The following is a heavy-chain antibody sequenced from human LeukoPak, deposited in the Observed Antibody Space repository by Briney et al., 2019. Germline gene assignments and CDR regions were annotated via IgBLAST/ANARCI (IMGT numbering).Heavy chain of an antibody. D-gene: IGHD6-13*01. CDR3: ARVSLSSSWYEGWYFDY. CDR2: ISSSGSTI. V-gene: IGHV3-48*03. Sequence: GSLRLSCAASGFTFSSYEMNWVRQAPGKGLEWVSYISSSGSTIYYADSVKGRFTISRDNAKNSLYLQMNSLRAEDTAVYYCARVSLSSSWYEGWYFDYWGQGTLVTVSS. J-gene: IGHJ4*02. CDR1: GFTFSSYE.